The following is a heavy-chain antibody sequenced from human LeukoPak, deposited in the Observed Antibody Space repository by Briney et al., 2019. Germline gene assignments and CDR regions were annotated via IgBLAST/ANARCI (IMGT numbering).Heavy chain of an antibody. J-gene: IGHJ4*02. CDR2: IRTKTDGGTT. Sequence: GGSLRLSRAASGFTFDTDWMNWFRQAPGKGLEWVGLIRTKTDGGTTDNAAPAKGRFAISRDDSRNMLFLQMNSLKTEDTGLYYCTTGGPRRHWGQGTLVTVSS. CDR1: GFTFDTDW. CDR3: TTGGPRRH. D-gene: IGHD3-16*01. V-gene: IGHV3-15*01.